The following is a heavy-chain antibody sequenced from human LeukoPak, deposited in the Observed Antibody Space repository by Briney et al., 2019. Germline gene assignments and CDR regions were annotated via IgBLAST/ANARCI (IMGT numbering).Heavy chain of an antibody. D-gene: IGHD3-10*01. CDR1: GFTFSGSG. J-gene: IGHJ3*02. V-gene: IGHV3-73*01. CDR3: TRHSNYYGSGSYYNDLDAFDI. Sequence: GGSLRLSCAASGFTFSGSGMHWVRQASGKGLEGVGRIRSKANSYATAYAASVKGRFTISRDDLKNTAYLQMNSLKTEDTAVYYCTRHSNYYGSGSYYNDLDAFDIWGQGTMVTVSS. CDR2: IRSKANSYAT.